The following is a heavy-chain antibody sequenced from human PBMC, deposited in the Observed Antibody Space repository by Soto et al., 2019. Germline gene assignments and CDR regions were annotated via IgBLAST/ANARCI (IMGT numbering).Heavy chain of an antibody. CDR1: GFTFSSYS. V-gene: IGHV3-48*01. CDR3: ARRDYYYYMDV. J-gene: IGHJ6*03. Sequence: PGGSLRLSCAAFGFTFSSYSMNWVRQAPGKGLEWVSYISSSSSTIYYADSVKGRFTISRDNAKNSLYLQMNSLRAEDTAVYYCARRDYYYYMDVWGKGTTVTVS. CDR2: ISSSSSTI.